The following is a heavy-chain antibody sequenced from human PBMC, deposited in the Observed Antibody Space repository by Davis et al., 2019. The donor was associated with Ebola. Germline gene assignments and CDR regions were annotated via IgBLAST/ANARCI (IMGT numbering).Heavy chain of an antibody. CDR3: ARAPGSGSYYNRVYYFDH. CDR2: ISSSSSYI. J-gene: IGHJ4*02. CDR1: GFTFITYS. Sequence: GGSLRLSCLASGFTFITYSMNWVRQAPGKGLEWVSSISSSSSYIYYADSVKGRFTISRDNAKNSLSLQMNSLRVEDTAVYYCARAPGSGSYYNRVYYFDHWGQGTLVTVSS. V-gene: IGHV3-21*01. D-gene: IGHD3-10*01.